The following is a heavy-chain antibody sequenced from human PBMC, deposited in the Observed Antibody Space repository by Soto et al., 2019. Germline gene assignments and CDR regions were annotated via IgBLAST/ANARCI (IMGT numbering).Heavy chain of an antibody. V-gene: IGHV4-61*03. Sequence: QVQLQESGPGLVKPSETLSLTCSVSGASVNDGNFYWNWIRQSPGKGLEWIGFIHQNGTTNYNPSLKRRVTISLDTSKNDFSLKLSSVTVADTAIYYCARSLTLGALPSRFHRWGQGAQVTVSS. CDR2: IHQNGTT. CDR1: GASVNDGNFY. J-gene: IGHJ5*02. CDR3: ARSLTLGALPSRFHR. D-gene: IGHD3-16*02.